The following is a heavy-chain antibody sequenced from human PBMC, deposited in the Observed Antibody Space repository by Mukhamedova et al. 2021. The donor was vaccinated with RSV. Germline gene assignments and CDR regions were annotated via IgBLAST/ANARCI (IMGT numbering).Heavy chain of an antibody. Sequence: GRINSNSGGTNYAQNFQGRVTLTRDTSISTAYMELTSLKSDDTAVYYCARVLSTTMLPVLGFWGQGTLVTVSS. CDR2: INSNSGGT. J-gene: IGHJ4*02. CDR3: ARVLSTTMLPVLGF. V-gene: IGHV1-2*06. D-gene: IGHD4/OR15-4a*01.